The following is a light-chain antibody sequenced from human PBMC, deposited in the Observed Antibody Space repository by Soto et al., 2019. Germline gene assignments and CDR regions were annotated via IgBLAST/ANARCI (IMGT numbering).Light chain of an antibody. J-gene: IGKJ5*01. Sequence: EIVLTQSPAILSLSPVEIATISCRASQSVSSSLAWYQQKPGQAPRLLIYGASTRATGIPARFSGSGSGTDFTLTISRLEPEDFAVYYCQQYGSSPTITFGQGTRLEIK. CDR1: QSVSSS. CDR3: QQYGSSPTIT. CDR2: GAS. V-gene: IGKV3-20*01.